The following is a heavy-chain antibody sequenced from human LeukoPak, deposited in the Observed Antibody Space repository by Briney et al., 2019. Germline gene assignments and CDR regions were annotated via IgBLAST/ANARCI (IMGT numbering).Heavy chain of an antibody. Sequence: SETLSLTCAVYGGSFSGYYWSWIRQPPGKGLEWIGEINHRGSANYNPSLKSRVTISVDTSKNQFSLKLSSVTAADTAVYYCARGLRQLVRSWHYWGQGTLVTVSS. CDR1: GGSFSGYY. V-gene: IGHV4-34*01. CDR3: ARGLRQLVRSWHY. D-gene: IGHD6-6*01. CDR2: INHRGSA. J-gene: IGHJ4*02.